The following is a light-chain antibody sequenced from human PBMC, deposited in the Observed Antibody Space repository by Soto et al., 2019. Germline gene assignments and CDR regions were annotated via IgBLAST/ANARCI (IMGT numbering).Light chain of an antibody. Sequence: QSVLTQPPSVSGAPGQRVTISCTGSSSNIGAGYDVHWYQQLPGTAPKLLIYGNSNRPSGVPDRFSGSKSSTSASLAITGLQAEDEADYYCQSYDSSLSEWVFGGGTKLTVL. CDR3: QSYDSSLSEWV. CDR1: SSNIGAGYD. J-gene: IGLJ3*02. V-gene: IGLV1-40*01. CDR2: GNS.